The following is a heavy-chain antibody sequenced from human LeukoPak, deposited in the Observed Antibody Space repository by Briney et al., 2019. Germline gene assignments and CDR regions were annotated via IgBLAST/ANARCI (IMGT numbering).Heavy chain of an antibody. V-gene: IGHV4-34*01. CDR3: ARGRGRFDP. Sequence: PSETLSLTCAVCGGSFSGYYWSWIRQPPGKGLEWIGEINHSGSTNYNPSLKSRVTISVDTSKNQFSLKLSSVTAADTAVYYWARGRGRFDPWGQGTLVTVSS. CDR1: GGSFSGYY. CDR2: INHSGST. J-gene: IGHJ5*02. D-gene: IGHD3-10*01.